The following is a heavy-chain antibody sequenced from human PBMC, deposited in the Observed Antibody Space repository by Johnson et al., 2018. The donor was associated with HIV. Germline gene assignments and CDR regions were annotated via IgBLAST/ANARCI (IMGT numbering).Heavy chain of an antibody. CDR1: GFTFSSYG. V-gene: IGHV3-30*02. J-gene: IGHJ3*02. CDR2: IRYAGSNK. Sequence: VQLLESGGGVVQPGGSLRLSCAASGFTFSSYGMHWVRQAPGKGLEWVAFIRYAGSNKYYADSVKGRITISKDNSRYTLYLQRNSRIAEDTAVYYCAKVLLHDAFDIWGQGTMVTVSS. CDR3: AKVLLHDAFDI.